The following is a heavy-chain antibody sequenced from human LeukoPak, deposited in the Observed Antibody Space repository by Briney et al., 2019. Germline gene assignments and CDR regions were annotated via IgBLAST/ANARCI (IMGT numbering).Heavy chain of an antibody. Sequence: PGGSLRLSCAASGFTFSSYSMNWVRQAPGKGLEWVSSISSSSSYIYYADSVKGRFTISRDNAKNSLYLQMNSLRAEDTAVYYCARGIGCSSTSCYGAFDIWGQGTMVTVSS. CDR2: ISSSSSYI. D-gene: IGHD2-2*01. J-gene: IGHJ3*02. CDR3: ARGIGCSSTSCYGAFDI. V-gene: IGHV3-21*01. CDR1: GFTFSSYS.